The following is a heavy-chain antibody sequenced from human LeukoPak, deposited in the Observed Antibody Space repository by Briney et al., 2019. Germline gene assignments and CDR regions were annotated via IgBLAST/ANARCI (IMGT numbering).Heavy chain of an antibody. V-gene: IGHV4-38-2*02. CDR2: IYHSGST. CDR3: ARVGGIAVAGTSYDFDY. CDR1: GGSLSSSY. D-gene: IGHD6-19*01. J-gene: IGHJ4*02. Sequence: PSETLSLTCTVSGGSLSSSYWSWIRQPPGKGLEWIGSIYHSGSTYYNPSLKSRVTISVDTSKNQFSLKLSSVTAADTAVYYCARVGGIAVAGTSYDFDYWGQGTLVTVSS.